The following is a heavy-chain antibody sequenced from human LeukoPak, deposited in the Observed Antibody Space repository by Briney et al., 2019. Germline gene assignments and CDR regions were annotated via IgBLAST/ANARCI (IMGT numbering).Heavy chain of an antibody. CDR1: GFTFSSYA. CDR3: AREWLGV. V-gene: IGHV4-34*01. CDR2: INHSGST. D-gene: IGHD6-19*01. Sequence: GSLRLSCAASGFTFSSYAMSWIRQPPGKGLEWIGEINHSGSTNYNPSLKSRVTISVDTSKNQFSLKLSSVTAADTAVYYCAREWLGVWGQGTMVTVSS. J-gene: IGHJ3*01.